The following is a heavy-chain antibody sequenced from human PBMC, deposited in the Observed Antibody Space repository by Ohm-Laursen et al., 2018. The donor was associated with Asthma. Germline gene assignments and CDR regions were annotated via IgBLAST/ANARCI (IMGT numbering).Heavy chain of an antibody. CDR1: GYTFTSYA. CDR2: ISAGNGNT. CDR3: AREELGYCSGGSCYARDY. V-gene: IGHV1-3*01. Sequence: ASVKVSCKASGYTFTSYAMHWVRQAPGQRLEWMGWISAGNGNTKYSQKFQGRVTITRDTSASTAYMKLSSLRSEDTAVYYCAREELGYCSGGSCYARDYWGQGTLVTVSS. D-gene: IGHD2-15*01. J-gene: IGHJ4*02.